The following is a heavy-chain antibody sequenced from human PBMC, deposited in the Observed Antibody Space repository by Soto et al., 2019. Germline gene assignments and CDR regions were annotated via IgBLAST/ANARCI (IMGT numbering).Heavy chain of an antibody. J-gene: IGHJ6*03. Sequence: QLQLQESGPGLVKPSETLSLTCPVSGGSISSSSYYWGWIRQPPAKGLEWIGSIYYSGSTYYNPSLKSRVTISVDTSKNQFSLKVSSVTAADTAVYYCARLFITGATYYHYYYMDVWGNGTTVTDSS. CDR3: ARLFITGATYYHYYYMDV. CDR2: IYYSGST. D-gene: IGHD1-7*01. V-gene: IGHV4-39*01. CDR1: GGSISSSSYY.